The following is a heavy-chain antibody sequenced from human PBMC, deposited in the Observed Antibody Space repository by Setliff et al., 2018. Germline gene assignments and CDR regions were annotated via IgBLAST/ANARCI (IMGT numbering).Heavy chain of an antibody. CDR3: ARGRQVHRHLVIVPAAAFDF. CDR2: INPNSGDT. Sequence: ASVKVSCKASGYTFGAHYIHWVRQAPGQGFEWMGWINPNSGDTNYAQNFQGRVTMTRDTSINTVYMDLSGLTSDDTAIYYCARGRQVHRHLVIVPAAAFDFWGQGARVTVSS. CDR1: GYTFGAHY. J-gene: IGHJ4*02. D-gene: IGHD2-2*01. V-gene: IGHV1-2*02.